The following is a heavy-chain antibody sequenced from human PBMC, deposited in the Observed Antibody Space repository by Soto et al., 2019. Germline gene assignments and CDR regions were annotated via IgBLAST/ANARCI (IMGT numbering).Heavy chain of an antibody. V-gene: IGHV1-18*01. CDR2: ISAYNANT. D-gene: IGHD1-26*01. CDR1: GYTFTTYG. Sequence: QVHLVQSGAEVKKPRASVKVSCKASGYTFTTYGIAWVRQAPGQGLEWMGWISAYNANTDYAQRLQGRVTITTDTSTSTAHMELRSLRSDDTAVYYCARGRYLDYWGQGTPVTVSS. J-gene: IGHJ4*02. CDR3: ARGRYLDY.